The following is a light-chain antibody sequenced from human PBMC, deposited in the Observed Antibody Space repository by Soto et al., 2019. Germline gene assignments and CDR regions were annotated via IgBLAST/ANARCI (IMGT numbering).Light chain of an antibody. CDR3: QQYGNSPKT. J-gene: IGKJ1*01. Sequence: EIVLTQSPGTLSLSPGERATLSCRASQSVSSTYLAWYQQKPGQAPRVLIYGASNRATGIPARFSGSGSGTDFTLTITRLAREDFAVYYCQQYGNSPKTFGQGTKVDIK. CDR2: GAS. CDR1: QSVSSTY. V-gene: IGKV3-20*01.